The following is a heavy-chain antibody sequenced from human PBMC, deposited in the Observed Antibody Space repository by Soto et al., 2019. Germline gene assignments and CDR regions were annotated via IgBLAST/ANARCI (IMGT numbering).Heavy chain of an antibody. D-gene: IGHD6-13*01. CDR3: ARGSSSSDAFDI. CDR1: GYTFNNYV. V-gene: IGHV1-3*02. Sequence: ASVKVSCKASGYTFNNYVIHWVRQAPGQRLEWMGWSNAGNANTKYSQDFQGRVTITRDTSASTAYMELSSLRSEDMAVYYCARGSSSSDAFDIWGPGTMVNV. J-gene: IGHJ3*02. CDR2: SNAGNANT.